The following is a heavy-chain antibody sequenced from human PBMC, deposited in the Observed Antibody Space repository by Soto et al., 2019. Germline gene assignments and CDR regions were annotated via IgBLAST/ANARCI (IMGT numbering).Heavy chain of an antibody. CDR3: AKDLMDRGDGHPYNWFDT. Sequence: VAVISHDEKKIEYADSAKGRFTISRDNSKNTVYLQMSSLRADDSAIYFCAKDLMDRGDGHPYNWFDTWGRGTLVTVSS. D-gene: IGHD3-10*01. CDR2: ISHDEKKI. V-gene: IGHV3-30*15. J-gene: IGHJ5*02.